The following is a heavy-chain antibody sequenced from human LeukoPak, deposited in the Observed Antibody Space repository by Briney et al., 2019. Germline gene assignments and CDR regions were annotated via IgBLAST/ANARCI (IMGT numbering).Heavy chain of an antibody. Sequence: SQTLSLTCAISGDSVSRNTAGWNWIRQSPSRGLEWLGRTYYRSKLYSGFAPSVRNRITINPDTYKNQFSLQLNSVTPEDTAVYYCAKSLYGSGSYYNWFDPWGQGTLVTVSS. CDR2: TYYRSKLYS. V-gene: IGHV6-1*01. J-gene: IGHJ5*02. D-gene: IGHD3-10*01. CDR3: AKSLYGSGSYYNWFDP. CDR1: GDSVSRNTAG.